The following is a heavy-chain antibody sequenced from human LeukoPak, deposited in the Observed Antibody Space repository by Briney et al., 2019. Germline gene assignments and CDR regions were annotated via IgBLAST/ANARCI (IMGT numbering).Heavy chain of an antibody. V-gene: IGHV4-34*01. Sequence: SETLSLTCGVYGGSFSDNYWSWIRQPPGKGLEWIGSIYYSGSTYYNPSLKSRVTISVDTSKNQFSLKLSSVTAADTAVYYCARHARTIFGVVIYYFDYWGQGTLVTVSS. CDR3: ARHARTIFGVVIYYFDY. CDR2: IYYSGST. CDR1: GGSFSDNY. J-gene: IGHJ4*02. D-gene: IGHD3-3*01.